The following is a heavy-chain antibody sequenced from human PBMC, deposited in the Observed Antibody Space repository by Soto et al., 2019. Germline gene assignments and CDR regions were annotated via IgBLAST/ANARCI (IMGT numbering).Heavy chain of an antibody. D-gene: IGHD5-18*01. CDR2: IKSKTDGGTT. J-gene: IGHJ3*02. CDR1: GFTFSNAW. V-gene: IGHV3-15*01. CDR3: TTDLDTAMVTVLGAFDI. Sequence: PGGSLRLSCAASGFTFSNAWMSWVRQAPGKGLEWVGRIKSKTDGGTTDYAAPVKGRFTISRDDSKNTLYLQMNSLKTEDTAVYYCTTDLDTAMVTVLGAFDIWGKGTMVTVSS.